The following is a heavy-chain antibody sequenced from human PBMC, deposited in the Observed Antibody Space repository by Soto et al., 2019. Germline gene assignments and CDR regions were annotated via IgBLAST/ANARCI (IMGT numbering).Heavy chain of an antibody. Sequence: ASVKVSCKASGYTFTSYGISWVRQAPGQGLEWMGWINPNSGGTNYAQKFQDWVTMTRDTSISTAYMELSRLRSDDTAVYYCARGATVTLMDVWGKGTTVTVSS. V-gene: IGHV1-2*04. CDR1: GYTFTSYG. CDR3: ARGATVTLMDV. CDR2: INPNSGGT. D-gene: IGHD4-17*01. J-gene: IGHJ6*04.